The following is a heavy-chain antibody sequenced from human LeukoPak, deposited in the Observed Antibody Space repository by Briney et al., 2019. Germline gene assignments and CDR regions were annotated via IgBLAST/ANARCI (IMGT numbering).Heavy chain of an antibody. J-gene: IGHJ4*02. CDR1: GGSFSGYY. CDR3: ARVRLAAAGMNGPGTASGAPFDY. D-gene: IGHD6-13*01. Sequence: SETLSLTCAVYGGSFSGYYWSWIRQPPGKGLEWIGEINHSGSTNYNPSLKSRVTISVDTSKNQFSLKLSSVTAADTAVYYCARVRLAAAGMNGPGTASGAPFDYWGQGTLVTVSS. CDR2: INHSGST. V-gene: IGHV4-34*01.